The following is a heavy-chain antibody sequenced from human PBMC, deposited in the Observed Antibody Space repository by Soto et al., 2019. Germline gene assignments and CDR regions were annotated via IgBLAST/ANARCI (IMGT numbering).Heavy chain of an antibody. CDR1: GFTFSSYG. J-gene: IGHJ4*02. Sequence: PGGSLRLSCAASGFTFSSYGMHWGRQAPGKGLEWVAVISYDGSNKYYADSVKGRFTISRDNSKNTLYLQMNSLRAEDTAVYYCAKDLLNSGSDYWGQGTLVTVSS. V-gene: IGHV3-30*18. D-gene: IGHD1-26*01. CDR3: AKDLLNSGSDY. CDR2: ISYDGSNK.